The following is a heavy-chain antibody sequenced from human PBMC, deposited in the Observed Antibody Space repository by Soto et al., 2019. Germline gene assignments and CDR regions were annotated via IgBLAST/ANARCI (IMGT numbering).Heavy chain of an antibody. CDR3: ARDRAFCSGTNCRRGSIYYYYMDV. CDR2: IKQDGSET. D-gene: IGHD2-2*01. J-gene: IGHJ6*03. V-gene: IGHV3-7*01. Sequence: EVHLVESGGGLVQPGGSLRLSCAASGFTFSGHWMSWVRQAPGKGLEWVAHIKQDGSETFYVGSVKGRFTISRDNAKNSLDLQMNSLRAEDTGLYYYARDRAFCSGTNCRRGSIYYYYMDVWGNGTTVTASS. CDR1: GFTFSGHW.